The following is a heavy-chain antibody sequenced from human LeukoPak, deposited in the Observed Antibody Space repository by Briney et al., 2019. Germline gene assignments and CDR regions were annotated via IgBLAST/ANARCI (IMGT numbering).Heavy chain of an antibody. D-gene: IGHD2-21*02. Sequence: PGGSLRLSCAASGLTVSSNYMSWVRQAPGKGLEWVAVISYDGSNKYYADSVKGRFTISRDNSKNTLYLQMNSLRAEDTAVYYCAKDLYRPPRHIVVVTAISPGYWGQGTLVTVSS. CDR1: GLTVSSNY. J-gene: IGHJ4*02. CDR3: AKDLYRPPRHIVVVTAISPGY. V-gene: IGHV3-30*18. CDR2: ISYDGSNK.